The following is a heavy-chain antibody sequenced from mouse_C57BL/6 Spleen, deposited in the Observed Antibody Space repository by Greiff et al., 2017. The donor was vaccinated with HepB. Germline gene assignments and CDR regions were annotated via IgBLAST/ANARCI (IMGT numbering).Heavy chain of an antibody. CDR2: INPGSGGT. CDR1: GYAFTNYL. Sequence: VQLQESGAELVRPGTSVKVSCKASGYAFTNYLIEWVKQRPGQGLEWIGVINPGSGGTNYNEKFKGKATLTADKSSSTAYMQLSSLTSEDSAVYFCAREGVYDGYSFDYWGQGTTLTVSS. D-gene: IGHD2-3*01. J-gene: IGHJ2*01. CDR3: AREGVYDGYSFDY. V-gene: IGHV1-54*01.